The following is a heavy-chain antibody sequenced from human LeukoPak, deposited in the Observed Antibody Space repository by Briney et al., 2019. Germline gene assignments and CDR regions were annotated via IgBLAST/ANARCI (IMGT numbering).Heavy chain of an antibody. J-gene: IGHJ4*02. CDR1: GGSFSGYY. D-gene: IGHD6-13*01. CDR2: IYHSGST. V-gene: IGHV4-59*08. Sequence: SETLSLTCAVYGGSFSGYYWSWIRQPPGKGLEWIGYIYHSGSTNYNPSLKSRVTISVDTSKNQFSLKLSSVTAADTAVYYCARGRKLGPFDYWGQGTLVTVSS. CDR3: ARGRKLGPFDY.